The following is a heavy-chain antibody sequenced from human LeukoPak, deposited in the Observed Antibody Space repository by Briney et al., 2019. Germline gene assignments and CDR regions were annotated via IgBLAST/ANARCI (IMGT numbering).Heavy chain of an antibody. D-gene: IGHD2-2*01. CDR3: AKDAGIVVVPAAYRVGYYYYGMDV. Sequence: GGSLRLSCAASGFTFSSYAMSWVRQAPGKGLEWVSAISGSGGSTYYADSVKGRFTISRDNSKNTLYLQMNSLRAEDTAVYYCAKDAGIVVVPAAYRVGYYYYGMDVWGKGTTVTVSS. CDR1: GFTFSSYA. J-gene: IGHJ6*04. V-gene: IGHV3-23*01. CDR2: ISGSGGST.